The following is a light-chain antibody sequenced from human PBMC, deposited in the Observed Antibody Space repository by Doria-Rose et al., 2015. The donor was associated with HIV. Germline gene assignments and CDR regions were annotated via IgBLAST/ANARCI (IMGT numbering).Light chain of an antibody. Sequence: QSALTQPASVSGSPGQSITISCTGTNSDVGGYNYVSWYQQHPGKAPKLMIYDVNKRPSGVSNRFSGSKSGNTASLSISGLQAEDEADYYCSSYTYNATWAFGGGTQLPGL. J-gene: IGLJ3*02. V-gene: IGLV2-14*03. CDR2: DVN. CDR3: SSYTYNATWA. CDR1: NSDVGGYNY.